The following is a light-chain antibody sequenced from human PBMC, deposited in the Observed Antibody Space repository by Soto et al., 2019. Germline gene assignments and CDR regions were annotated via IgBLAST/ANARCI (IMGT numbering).Light chain of an antibody. Sequence: EIVLTQSPATLSLSPGERATLSCRASQSVNSNLTWYQQKPGRAPRLLIYGASTSAARIPARFSGSGSGTEFALTISSLKSEDFAVSYCHRYNNCPPLFTFGPGTKVDIK. CDR1: QSVNSN. J-gene: IGKJ3*01. CDR2: GAS. V-gene: IGKV3-15*01. CDR3: HRYNNCPPLFT.